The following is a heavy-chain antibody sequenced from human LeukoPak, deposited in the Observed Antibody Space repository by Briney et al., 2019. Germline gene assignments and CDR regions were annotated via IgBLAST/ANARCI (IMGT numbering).Heavy chain of an antibody. V-gene: IGHV1-69-2*01. CDR3: AREPTSLRDGDSDSNYSRFDS. CDR2: VDPEDGET. CDR1: GYTFTDYY. J-gene: IGHJ5*01. Sequence: ASVKISCKVSGYTFTDYYMHWVQQAPGKGLEWMGLVDPEDGETIYAEKFQGRVTITADTSTDTAYMELSSLRSDDTAVYYCAREPTSLRDGDSDSNYSRFDSWGQGVLVTVSS. D-gene: IGHD4-11*01.